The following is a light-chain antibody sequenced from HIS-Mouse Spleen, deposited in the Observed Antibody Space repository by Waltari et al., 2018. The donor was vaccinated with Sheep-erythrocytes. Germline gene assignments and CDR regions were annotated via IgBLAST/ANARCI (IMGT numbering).Light chain of an antibody. CDR1: NIGSKS. V-gene: IGLV3-21*03. CDR2: DDS. CDR3: QVWDSSSDHNYV. Sequence: SYVLTQPPSVSVAPGKTARITCGGNNIGSKSVHWYQQKPGQAPVLVVYDDSDRPPGIPERFSGSNSGNTATLTISRVEAGDEADYYCQVWDSSSDHNYVFGTGTKVTVL. J-gene: IGLJ1*01.